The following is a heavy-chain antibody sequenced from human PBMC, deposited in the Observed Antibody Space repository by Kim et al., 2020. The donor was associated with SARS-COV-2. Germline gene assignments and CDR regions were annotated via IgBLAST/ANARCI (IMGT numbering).Heavy chain of an antibody. V-gene: IGHV3-21*01. CDR2: ISSSSSYI. D-gene: IGHD4-17*01. CDR3: AGGLYGDALYYYYYGMDV. CDR1: GFTFSSYS. Sequence: GGSLRLSCAASGFTFSSYSMNWVRQAPGKGLEWVSSISSSSSYIYYADSVKGRFTISRDNAKNSLYLQMNSLRAEDTAVYYCAGGLYGDALYYYYYGMDVWGQGTTVTVSS. J-gene: IGHJ6*02.